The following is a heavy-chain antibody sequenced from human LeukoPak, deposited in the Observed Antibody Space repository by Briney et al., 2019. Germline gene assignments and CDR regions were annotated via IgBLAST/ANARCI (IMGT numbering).Heavy chain of an antibody. V-gene: IGHV3-30*01. CDR2: ISYDGIDK. CDR3: ARDADIGVLDY. CDR1: GFTFTTYA. J-gene: IGHJ4*02. Sequence: PGRSLRLSCAASGFTFTTYAIHCVRQAPGKGLEWVAVISYDGIDKYYADFVQVRFTISRDNSKNTLYLEMNSLRPEDTAVYYCARDADIGVLDYWGQGTLVTVSS. D-gene: IGHD5-12*01.